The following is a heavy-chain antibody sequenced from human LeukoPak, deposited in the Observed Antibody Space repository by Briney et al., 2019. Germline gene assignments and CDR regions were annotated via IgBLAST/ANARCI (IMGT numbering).Heavy chain of an antibody. CDR1: GFTFSNYG. Sequence: GGSLRLSCAASGFTFSNYGMHWVRQAPGKGLEWVAVISYDGRNKHYPDSVKGRFTISRDISTDTLWLQMDSLRTEDTAVYYCAKGPLRGTAAAIDYWGQGTLVTVSS. J-gene: IGHJ4*02. CDR3: AKGPLRGTAAAIDY. V-gene: IGHV3-30*18. D-gene: IGHD2-2*01. CDR2: ISYDGRNK.